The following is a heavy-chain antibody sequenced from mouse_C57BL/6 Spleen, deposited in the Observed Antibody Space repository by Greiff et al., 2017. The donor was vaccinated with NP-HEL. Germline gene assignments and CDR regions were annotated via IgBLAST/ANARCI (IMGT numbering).Heavy chain of an antibody. CDR3: TRQGGNYFDY. V-gene: IGHV1-15*01. CDR2: IDPETGGT. CDR1: GYTFTDYE. J-gene: IGHJ2*01. Sequence: QVQLQQSGAELVRPGASVTLSCKASGYTFTDYEMHWVKQTPVHGLEWIGAIDPETGGTAYNQKFKGKAILTADKSSSTAYMELRSLTSEDSAVYYCTRQGGNYFDYWGQGTTLTVSS.